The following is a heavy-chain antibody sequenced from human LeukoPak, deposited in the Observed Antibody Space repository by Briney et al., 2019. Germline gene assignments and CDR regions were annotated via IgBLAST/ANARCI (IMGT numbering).Heavy chain of an antibody. J-gene: IGHJ4*02. CDR1: GYTFTSYG. V-gene: IGHV1-18*01. CDR3: ARSGLRFLEWLPALDY. CDR2: ISAYNGNT. D-gene: IGHD3-3*01. Sequence: ASVKVSCKASGYTFTSYGISWVRQAPGQGLEWMGWISAYNGNTNYAQKLQGRVTMTTDTSTSTAYMELRSLRSDDTAVYYCARSGLRFLEWLPALDYRGQGTLVTVSS.